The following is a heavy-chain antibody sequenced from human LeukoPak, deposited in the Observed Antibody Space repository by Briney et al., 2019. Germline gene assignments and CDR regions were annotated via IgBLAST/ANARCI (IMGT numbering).Heavy chain of an antibody. V-gene: IGHV1-2*02. CDR1: GYTSTDYY. CDR2: MNPTSGGA. D-gene: IGHD6-19*01. J-gene: IGHJ4*02. CDR3: APRRVAADKGFDY. Sequence: ASVKVSCKASGYTSTDYYMHWMRQAPGQGPEWMGWMNPTSGGANYAQKFQGRVTMTRDTSITTAYMELSSLRSDDTAVYYCAPRRVAADKGFDYWGQGTLVTVSS.